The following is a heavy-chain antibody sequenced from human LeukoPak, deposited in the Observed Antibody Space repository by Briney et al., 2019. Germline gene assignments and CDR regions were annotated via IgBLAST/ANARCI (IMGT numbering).Heavy chain of an antibody. D-gene: IGHD3-22*01. CDR3: AKEDYDSSGYYAYFDY. J-gene: IGHJ4*02. V-gene: IGHV3-30*02. Sequence: GGSLRLSCAASGFTFSSYGMHWVRQAPGKGLEWVAFIRYGGSNKYYADSVKGRFTISRDNSKNTLYLQMNSLRAEDTAVYYCAKEDYDSSGYYAYFDYWGQGTLVTVSS. CDR2: IRYGGSNK. CDR1: GFTFSSYG.